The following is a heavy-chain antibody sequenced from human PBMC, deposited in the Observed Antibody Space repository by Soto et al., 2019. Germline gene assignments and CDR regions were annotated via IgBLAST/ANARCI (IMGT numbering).Heavy chain of an antibody. D-gene: IGHD3-16*01. V-gene: IGHV1-8*01. CDR1: GYTFSDFD. CDR2: MNAKSGDT. J-gene: IGHJ6*02. CDR3: ARGNPFNYAGFDV. Sequence: ASVKVSCKASGYTFSDFDINWLRQAAGQGPEWMGWMNAKSGDTFSAQRLQGKFNMTWDTSLSTAYMEVGSLTSDDAAIYYCARGNPFNYAGFDVWGQGTTVTVSS.